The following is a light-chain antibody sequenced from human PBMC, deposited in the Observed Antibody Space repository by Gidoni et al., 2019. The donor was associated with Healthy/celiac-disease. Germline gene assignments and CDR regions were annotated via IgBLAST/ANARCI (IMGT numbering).Light chain of an antibody. J-gene: IGKJ1*01. CDR3: QQYGSSPEWT. CDR2: GAS. Sequence: EIVLTQSPCTLSLSPGERATLSCRASQSVSSSYLAWYQQKPGQAPRLLIYGASSRATGIPDRFSGSGSGTDFTLTISRLEPEDFAVYYCQQYGSSPEWTFXQXTKVEIK. V-gene: IGKV3-20*01. CDR1: QSVSSSY.